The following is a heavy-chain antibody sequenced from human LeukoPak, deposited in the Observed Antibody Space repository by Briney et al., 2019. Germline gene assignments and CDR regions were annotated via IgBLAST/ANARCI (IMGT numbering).Heavy chain of an antibody. V-gene: IGHV1-2*04. J-gene: IGHJ4*02. Sequence: ASVKVSCKASGYTFTGYYMHWVRQAPGQGLEWMGWINPNSGGTNYAQKFQGWVTMTRDTSISTAYMELSRLRSDDTAVYYCARGMSPGPGGSGSPYFDYWGQGTLVTVSS. CDR2: INPNSGGT. CDR3: ARGMSPGPGGSGSPYFDY. D-gene: IGHD6-19*01. CDR1: GYTFTGYY.